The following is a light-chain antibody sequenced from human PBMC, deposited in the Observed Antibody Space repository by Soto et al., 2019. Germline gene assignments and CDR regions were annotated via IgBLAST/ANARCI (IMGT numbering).Light chain of an antibody. CDR1: SSDVGAYDY. V-gene: IGLV2-8*01. Sequence: QSVRTQPPSASGSPGQSVTISCTGTSSDVGAYDYVSWYQHHPGEAPKLMIYEVNKRPSGVPDRFSGSKSGNTASLAVSGLQAEDEADYYCTSYAGSNNFPYVFGTGTKVTVL. CDR2: EVN. CDR3: TSYAGSNNFPYV. J-gene: IGLJ1*01.